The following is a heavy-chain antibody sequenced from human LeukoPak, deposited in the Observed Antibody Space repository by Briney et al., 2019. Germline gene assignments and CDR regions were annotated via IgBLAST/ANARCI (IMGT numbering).Heavy chain of an antibody. V-gene: IGHV3-66*01. J-gene: IGHJ6*03. CDR3: ARAYYYYYMNV. CDR2: IYSGGST. CDR1: GFTVSSNY. Sequence: PGGSLRLSCAASGFTVSSNYMSWVRQAPGKGREWVSVIYSGGSTYYADSVKGRFTISRDNSKNTLYLQMNSLRAEDTAVYYCARAYYYYYMNVWGKGTTVTISS.